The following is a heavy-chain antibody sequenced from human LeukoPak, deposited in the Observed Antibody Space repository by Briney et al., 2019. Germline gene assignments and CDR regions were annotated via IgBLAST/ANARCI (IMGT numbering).Heavy chain of an antibody. CDR2: IYYSGDT. J-gene: IGHJ5*02. V-gene: IGHV4-39*07. Sequence: SETLSLTCTVSGGSISGSSYYWGWIRQPPGKGLEWIGSIYYSGDTYYNPSLKSRVTISVDASKNQFSLKLSSVTAADTAMYYCARDVIDPWGQETLVTVSS. CDR1: GGSISGSSYY. CDR3: ARDVIDP.